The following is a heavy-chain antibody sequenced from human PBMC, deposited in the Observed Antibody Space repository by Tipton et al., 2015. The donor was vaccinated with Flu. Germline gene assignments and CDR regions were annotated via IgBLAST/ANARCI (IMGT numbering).Heavy chain of an antibody. D-gene: IGHD3-10*01. J-gene: IGHJ4*02. CDR3: ARGSGSGTFVIFDY. CDR1: GGSLSSFY. Sequence: TLSLTCTVSGGSLSSFYWTWIRQPAGKGLEWIGRIYSSGITKYNPSLKSRVTMSVDTSKNQFSLSLSSVTAAETAVYYGARGSGSGTFVIFDYWGQGTLVAVSS. CDR2: IYSSGIT. V-gene: IGHV4-4*07.